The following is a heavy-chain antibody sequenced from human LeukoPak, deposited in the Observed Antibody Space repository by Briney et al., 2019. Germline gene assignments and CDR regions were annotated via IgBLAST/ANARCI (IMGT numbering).Heavy chain of an antibody. V-gene: IGHV1-2*02. D-gene: IGHD2-8*01. CDR1: GYTFIGYH. CDR3: ARLPRVHFDS. Sequence: GASVTVSCKASGYTFIGYHILWVRQAPGQGLEWMGWINPNRGGTNLAQKFQGRVIMIRDKSISTAYMEVTRLRSDDTAIYYCARLPRVHFDSWGQGTLVTVSS. CDR2: INPNRGGT. J-gene: IGHJ4*02.